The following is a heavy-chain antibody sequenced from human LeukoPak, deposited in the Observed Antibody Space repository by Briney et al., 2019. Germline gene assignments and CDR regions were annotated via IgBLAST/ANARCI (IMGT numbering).Heavy chain of an antibody. D-gene: IGHD2-2*01. J-gene: IGHJ1*01. Sequence: GGSLRLSCAASGFTFSSYGTHWVRQAPGKGLEWVAVISYDGSNKYYADSVRGRFTISRDNSKNTLYLQMNSLRAEDTAVYYCAKPCSSTTCLEYFQHWGQGTLVTVSS. CDR2: ISYDGSNK. CDR1: GFTFSSYG. V-gene: IGHV3-30*18. CDR3: AKPCSSTTCLEYFQH.